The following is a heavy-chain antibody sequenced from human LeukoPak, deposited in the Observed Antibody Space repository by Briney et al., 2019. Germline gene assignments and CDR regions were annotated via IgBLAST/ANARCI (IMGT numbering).Heavy chain of an antibody. J-gene: IGHJ4*02. Sequence: GGSLRLSCAASGFTFSSYSMNWVRQAPGKGLEWVSSISSSGRYTYYSDSVKGRFTISRDNAKNSLYLQMNSLRAEDTAVYYCARVAEAAAFDYWGQGTLVTVSS. CDR1: GFTFSSYS. CDR3: ARVAEAAAFDY. V-gene: IGHV3-21*01. D-gene: IGHD6-13*01. CDR2: ISSSGRYT.